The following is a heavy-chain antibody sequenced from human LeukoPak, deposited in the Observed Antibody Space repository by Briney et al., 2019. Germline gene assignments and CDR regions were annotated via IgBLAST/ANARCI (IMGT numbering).Heavy chain of an antibody. CDR3: ARDGGYCSSTSCYGI. Sequence: PSETLSLTCTLSGGSLSSYYWSWIRPPPGKGLEWIGYIYYSGSTNYNPSLKSRVTISVDTSKNQFSLKLSSVTAADTAVYYCARDGGYCSSTSCYGIWGQGTMVTVSS. D-gene: IGHD2-2*01. V-gene: IGHV4-59*01. J-gene: IGHJ3*02. CDR2: IYYSGST. CDR1: GGSLSSYY.